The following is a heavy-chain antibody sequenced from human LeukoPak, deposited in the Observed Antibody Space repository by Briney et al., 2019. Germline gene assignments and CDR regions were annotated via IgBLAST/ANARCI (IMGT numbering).Heavy chain of an antibody. V-gene: IGHV4-59*01. CDR2: IYYSGST. CDR1: GGSISSYY. J-gene: IGHJ4*02. CDR3: ARGRVHYGDTVPGDY. D-gene: IGHD4-17*01. Sequence: SETLSLTCTVSGGSISSYYWSWIRQPPGKGLEWIGYIYYSGSTNYNPSLKSRVTISVDTSKNQFSLKLSSVTAADTAVYYCARGRVHYGDTVPGDYWGQGTLVTVSS.